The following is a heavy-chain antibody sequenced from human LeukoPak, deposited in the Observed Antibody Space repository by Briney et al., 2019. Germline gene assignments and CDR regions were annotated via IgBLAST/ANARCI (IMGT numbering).Heavy chain of an antibody. Sequence: KSGGSLRLSCTASGFTFGDYIMNWVRQAPGKGLEWVSYISISGSTIYYADSVKGRFTISRDNAKNLLYLQMNSLRAEDTAVYYCARERSAAAPQKYYYYMDVWGKGTTVTISS. CDR2: ISISGSTI. J-gene: IGHJ6*03. CDR1: GFTFGDYI. D-gene: IGHD6-13*01. V-gene: IGHV3-48*03. CDR3: ARERSAAAPQKYYYYMDV.